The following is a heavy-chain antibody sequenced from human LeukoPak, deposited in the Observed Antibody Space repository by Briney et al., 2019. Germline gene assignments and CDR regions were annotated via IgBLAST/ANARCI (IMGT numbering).Heavy chain of an antibody. V-gene: IGHV1-69*05. CDR1: GGTFSSYA. CDR3: ARDYGVVTAISYYFDY. D-gene: IGHD2-21*02. CDR2: IIPIFGTA. J-gene: IGHJ4*02. Sequence: GASVKVSCKASGGTFSSYAISWVRQAPGQGLEWMGGIIPIFGTANYAQKFQGRVTITTDESTSTAYMELSSLRSEDTAVYYCARDYGVVTAISYYFDYWGQGTLVTVSS.